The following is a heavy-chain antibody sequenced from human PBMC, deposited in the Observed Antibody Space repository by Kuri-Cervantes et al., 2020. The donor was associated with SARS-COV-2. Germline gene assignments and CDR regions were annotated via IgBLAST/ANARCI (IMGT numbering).Heavy chain of an antibody. CDR1: GFTFSSYW. Sequence: GESLKISCAASGFTFSSYWMHWVRQAPGKGLVWVSRINSDGSSTSYADSVKGRFTISRDNAKNTLYLRMNSLRAEDTAVYYCARAAGYCSSTSCYKAFDIWGQGTMVTVSS. CDR2: INSDGSST. V-gene: IGHV3-74*01. CDR3: ARAAGYCSSTSCYKAFDI. D-gene: IGHD2-2*02. J-gene: IGHJ3*02.